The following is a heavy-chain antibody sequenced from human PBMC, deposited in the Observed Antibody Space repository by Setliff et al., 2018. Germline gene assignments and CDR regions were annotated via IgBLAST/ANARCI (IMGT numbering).Heavy chain of an antibody. CDR3: AGEPNNSYYGDFHY. CDR2: IYYSGTT. CDR1: GFTVSSNY. J-gene: IGHJ4*02. D-gene: IGHD2-2*01. V-gene: IGHV4-59*02. Sequence: PGGSLRLSCAASGFTVSSNYMSWIRQPPGKGLEWIGTIYYSGTTYYNPSLKSRVTISLDTSKNQFSLMVSSVTAADTAVYYCAGEPNNSYYGDFHYWGQGTLVTVSS.